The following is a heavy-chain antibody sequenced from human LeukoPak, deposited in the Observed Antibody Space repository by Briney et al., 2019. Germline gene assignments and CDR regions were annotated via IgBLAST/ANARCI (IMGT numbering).Heavy chain of an antibody. CDR3: AREFSSSWLKLYYFDY. CDR2: ISYDGSNK. D-gene: IGHD6-13*01. CDR1: GFTFSSYA. V-gene: IGHV3-30-3*01. Sequence: GGSLRLSCAASGFTFSSYAMHWVRQAPGKGLEWVAVISYDGSNKYYADSVKGRFTISRDNSKNTLYLQMNSLRAEDTAVYYCAREFSSSWLKLYYFDYWGQGTLVTVSS. J-gene: IGHJ4*02.